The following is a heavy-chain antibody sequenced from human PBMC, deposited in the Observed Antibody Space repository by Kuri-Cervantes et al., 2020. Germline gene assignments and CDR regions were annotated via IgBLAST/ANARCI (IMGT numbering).Heavy chain of an antibody. CDR2: IFYSGIT. Sequence: SETLSLTCTVSGGSISGYHWNWIRQPPGKALEWIGYIFYSGITNYSPSLKNRLTISVDTSKNQFSLKLSSVTAADTAVYYCARGTDYDILTGYFLPYFDYWGQGTLVTVSS. V-gene: IGHV4-59*01. CDR1: GGSISGYH. D-gene: IGHD3-9*01. CDR3: ARGTDYDILTGYFLPYFDY. J-gene: IGHJ4*02.